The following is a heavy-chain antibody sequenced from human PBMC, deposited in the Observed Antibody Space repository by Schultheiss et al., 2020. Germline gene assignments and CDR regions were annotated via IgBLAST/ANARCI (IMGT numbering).Heavy chain of an antibody. J-gene: IGHJ3*02. V-gene: IGHV3-23*01. D-gene: IGHD2-2*01. CDR3: AREVLPDIVVVPAAPQGAFDI. CDR1: GFTFSSYS. CDR2: ISGSGGST. Sequence: GGSLRLSCAASGFTFSSYSMNWVRQAPGKGLEWVSAISGSGGSTYYADSVKGRFTISRDNSKNTLYLQMNSLRAEDTAVYYCAREVLPDIVVVPAAPQGAFDIWGQGTMVTVSS.